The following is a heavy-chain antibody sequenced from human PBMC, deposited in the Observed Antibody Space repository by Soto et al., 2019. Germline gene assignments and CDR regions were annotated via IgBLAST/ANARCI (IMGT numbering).Heavy chain of an antibody. J-gene: IGHJ6*02. V-gene: IGHV1-18*01. D-gene: IGHD6-19*01. Sequence: QVQLVQSGAEVKKPGASVKVSCRASGYTFTSYVISWVRQAPAQGLEWMGWSSAYNVNTNCAQKLQGRVTMTTDTSTSTAYMELRSLRSDDTAVYYCARVVATVAGPYGMDVWGQGTTVTVSS. CDR3: ARVVATVAGPYGMDV. CDR2: SSAYNVNT. CDR1: GYTFTSYV.